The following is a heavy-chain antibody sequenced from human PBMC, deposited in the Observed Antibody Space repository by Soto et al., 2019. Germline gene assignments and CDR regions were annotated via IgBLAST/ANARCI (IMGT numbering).Heavy chain of an antibody. CDR1: GFTFGDYE. CDR2: VRAKVYGGTT. CDR3: AKKMRPGTYGFDF. V-gene: IGHV3-49*03. D-gene: IGHD3-10*01. Sequence: GGSLRLSWTGSGFTFGDYEMTWFRQATGKGLEYIGFVRAKVYGGTTEYAASVKGRFTISRDDSRSIAYLQMDSLRTEDTAVYFCAKKMRPGTYGFDFWGQGALLTVSS. J-gene: IGHJ4*02.